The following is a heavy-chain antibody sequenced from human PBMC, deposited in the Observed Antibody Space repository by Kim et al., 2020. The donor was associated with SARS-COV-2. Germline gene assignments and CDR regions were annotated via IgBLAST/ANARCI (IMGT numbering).Heavy chain of an antibody. D-gene: IGHD1-7*01. CDR3: ARSNWNYQFNWFDP. Sequence: SPSFQGQVTISADKSISTAYLQWSSLKASDTATYYCARSNWNYQFNWFDPWGQGTLVTVSS. J-gene: IGHJ5*02. V-gene: IGHV5-51*01.